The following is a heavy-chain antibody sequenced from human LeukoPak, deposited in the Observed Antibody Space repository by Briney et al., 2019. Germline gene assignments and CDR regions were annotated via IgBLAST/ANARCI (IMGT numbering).Heavy chain of an antibody. Sequence: PGGSLRLSCEGSGFTFGDYGMSWVRQAPGKGLEWLCDIHWDGGSTGYADSVKGRFTISRDNAKNSLYLQMNSLRAEDTALYYCARQSSYGYEHFSHYYMNVWGKGTTVTVSS. D-gene: IGHD5-18*01. CDR3: ARQSSYGYEHFSHYYMNV. CDR1: GFTFGDYG. CDR2: IHWDGGST. V-gene: IGHV3-20*04. J-gene: IGHJ6*03.